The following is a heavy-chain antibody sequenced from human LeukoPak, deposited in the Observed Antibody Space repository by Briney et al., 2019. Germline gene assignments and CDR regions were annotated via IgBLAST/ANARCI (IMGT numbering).Heavy chain of an antibody. CDR3: VRQSGFSMIVVVFDY. CDR1: GGSISSSSYY. V-gene: IGHV4-39*01. Sequence: ETLSLTCTVSGGSISSSSYYWAWIRQPPGRGLEWVGTIYYSGSTNYYPSLKSRLTISVDTSKNQFSLRLSSVTAADSAVYYCVRQSGFSMIVVVFDYWGQGTLVIVSS. J-gene: IGHJ4*02. D-gene: IGHD3-22*01. CDR2: IYYSGST.